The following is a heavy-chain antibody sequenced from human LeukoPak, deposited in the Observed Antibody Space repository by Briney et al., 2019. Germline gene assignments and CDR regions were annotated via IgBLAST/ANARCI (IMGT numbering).Heavy chain of an antibody. CDR3: ASSQSGWVDY. V-gene: IGHV3-21*01. J-gene: IGHJ4*02. D-gene: IGHD6-19*01. CDR1: GFTFSSYS. Sequence: GGSLRLSCAASGFTFSSYSMNWVRQAPGKGLEWVSSISSSSSYIYYADSVKGRFTISRDNAKNSLYLQMNSLRAEDTAVYYCASSQSGWVDYWGQGTLVTVSS. CDR2: ISSSSSYI.